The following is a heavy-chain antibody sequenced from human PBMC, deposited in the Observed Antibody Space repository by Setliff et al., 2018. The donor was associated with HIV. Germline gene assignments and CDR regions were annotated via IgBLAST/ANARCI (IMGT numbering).Heavy chain of an antibody. Sequence: SETLSLTCAVYGGSFGGYYWSWIRQPPGKGLEWIGEINHSGSTNYNPSLKSRVTISVDTSKNQFSLKLSSVTAADTAVYYCARDLHIVVVTAFHDAFDIWGQGTMVTVSS. CDR2: INHSGST. V-gene: IGHV4-34*01. CDR3: ARDLHIVVVTAFHDAFDI. J-gene: IGHJ3*02. D-gene: IGHD2-21*02. CDR1: GGSFGGYY.